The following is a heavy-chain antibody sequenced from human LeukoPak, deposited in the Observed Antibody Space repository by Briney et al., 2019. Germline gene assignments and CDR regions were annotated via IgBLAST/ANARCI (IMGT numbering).Heavy chain of an antibody. CDR1: GDSIRTSSAY. J-gene: IGHJ5*02. V-gene: IGHV4-61*02. Sequence: SETLSLTCTVSGDSIRTSSAYWSWIRQPAGKELEWIGRIYGRGSTNYNPSLKSRVTISVDKSKNQFSLKRSSVTAADTAVYYCARDAYGYTDTWGQGTLVTVSS. CDR2: IYGRGST. D-gene: IGHD5-12*01. CDR3: ARDAYGYTDT.